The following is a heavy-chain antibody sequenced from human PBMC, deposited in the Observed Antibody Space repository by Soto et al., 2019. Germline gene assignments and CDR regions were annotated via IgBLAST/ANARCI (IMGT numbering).Heavy chain of an antibody. CDR1: GYTFTSYY. CDR2: INPSGGST. Sequence: ASVKVSCKASGYTFTSYYMHLVRQAPGQGLEWMGIINPSGGSTSYAQKFQGRVTMTRDTSTSTVYMELSSLRSEDTAVYYCARGRPGGVGYYDSSGYLDYWGQGTLVTVSS. V-gene: IGHV1-46*01. D-gene: IGHD3-22*01. CDR3: ARGRPGGVGYYDSSGYLDY. J-gene: IGHJ4*02.